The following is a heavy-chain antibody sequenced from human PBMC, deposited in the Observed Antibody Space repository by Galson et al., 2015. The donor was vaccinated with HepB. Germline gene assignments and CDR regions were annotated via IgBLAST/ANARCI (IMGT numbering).Heavy chain of an antibody. CDR2: IYYDGNT. CDR1: GASVTGYY. D-gene: IGHD3-10*01. Sequence: TLSLTCTVSGASVTGYYWSWIRQPPGKGLQWIGYIYYDGNTSYNPSLKSRVTMSVDTSKNQFSLNLRSVTATDTAVYYCARHGFGSEDNVWGQGTLVTVSS. J-gene: IGHJ1*01. V-gene: IGHV4-59*08. CDR3: ARHGFGSEDNV.